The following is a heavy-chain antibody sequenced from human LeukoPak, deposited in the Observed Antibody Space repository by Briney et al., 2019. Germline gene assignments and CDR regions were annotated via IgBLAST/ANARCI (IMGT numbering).Heavy chain of an antibody. CDR3: AKGDDIGKHPTRAYYFDN. CDR1: GFTFRRHA. Sequence: GGSLRLSCPASGFTFRRHAMSWVRQAPGKGLKWVSTTCLNSFNNLRAQSLQGRCTISRDNSKKPLHLQIDNLTGGDHAGYYLAKGDDIGKHPTRAYYFDNWGQGTLVTVSS. J-gene: IGHJ4*02. D-gene: IGHD5-24*01. V-gene: IGHV3-23*01. CDR2: TCLNSFNN.